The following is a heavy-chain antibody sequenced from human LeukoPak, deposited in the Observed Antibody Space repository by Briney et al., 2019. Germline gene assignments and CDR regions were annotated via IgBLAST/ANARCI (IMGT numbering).Heavy chain of an antibody. Sequence: ASVKVSCKTSGYTFTDYNMHWVRQAPGQGLEWMGWISPNSGGTNYAQKFEDRVTKTRDTSISTAYMELSSLTFDDTAVYFCARDAIAVAGLGGYWGQGTLVTVSS. V-gene: IGHV1-2*02. CDR1: GYTFTDYN. CDR3: ARDAIAVAGLGGY. J-gene: IGHJ4*02. D-gene: IGHD6-19*01. CDR2: ISPNSGGT.